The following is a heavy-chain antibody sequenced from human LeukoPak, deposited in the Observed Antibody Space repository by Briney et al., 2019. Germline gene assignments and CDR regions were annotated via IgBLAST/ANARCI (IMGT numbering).Heavy chain of an antibody. CDR3: ASALRIYYYFDY. CDR1: GFTFTSYA. Sequence: GGPLRLSCAASGFTFTSYAMSWVRQAPGKGLEWVSSISGNGDSRNYADSVKGRFTISRDNSKNTLYLQMNSLRAEDTAVYYCASALRIYYYFDYWGQGTLVTVSS. V-gene: IGHV3-23*01. J-gene: IGHJ4*02. D-gene: IGHD1-26*01. CDR2: ISGNGDSR.